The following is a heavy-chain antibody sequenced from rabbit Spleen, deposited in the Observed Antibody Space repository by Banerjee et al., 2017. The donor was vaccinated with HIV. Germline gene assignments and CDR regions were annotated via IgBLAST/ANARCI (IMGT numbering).Heavy chain of an antibody. CDR2: IFIGDGNT. D-gene: IGHD4-2*01. J-gene: IGHJ3*01. CDR1: GFSLSSIYY. CDR3: ARDPRYLGSTSDL. Sequence: QEQLEESGGDLVKPGASLTLTCTASGFSLSSIYYMCWVRQAPGKGLEWIACIFIGDGNTYYASWAKGRFTISETSSTTVTLQMTSLTAADTATYFCARDPRYLGSTSDLWGQGTLVTVS. V-gene: IGHV1S45*01.